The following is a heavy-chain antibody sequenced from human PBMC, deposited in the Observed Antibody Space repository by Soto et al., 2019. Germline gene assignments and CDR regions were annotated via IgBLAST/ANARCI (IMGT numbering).Heavy chain of an antibody. D-gene: IGHD3-16*01. Sequence: GGSLRLSCAASGFTFSDYYMSWIRRAPGKGLEWVSYISSSGSTIYYADSVKGRFTISRDNAKNSLYLQMNSLRAEDTAVYYCARDSIAAPKGGYYYYGMDVWGQGTTVTVSS. V-gene: IGHV3-11*01. CDR3: ARDSIAAPKGGYYYYGMDV. CDR1: GFTFSDYY. CDR2: ISSSGSTI. J-gene: IGHJ6*02.